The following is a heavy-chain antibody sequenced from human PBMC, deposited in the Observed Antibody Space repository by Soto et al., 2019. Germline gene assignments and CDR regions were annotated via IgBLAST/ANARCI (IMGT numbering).Heavy chain of an antibody. CDR2: VYYSGAA. J-gene: IGHJ1*01. CDR1: GGAITSDF. CDR3: ARDHGSYPNT. V-gene: IGHV4-59*01. Sequence: SETLSLTCNVSGGAITSDFWSWVRQPPGKGLEWIGYVYYSGAADYNPSLKPRVTISIATSKTQFSLRLASATAADTGVYYCARDHGSYPNTWGQGILVTVSS. D-gene: IGHD3-16*02.